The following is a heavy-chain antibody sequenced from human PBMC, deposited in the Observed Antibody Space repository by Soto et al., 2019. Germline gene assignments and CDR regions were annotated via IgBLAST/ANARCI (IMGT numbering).Heavy chain of an antibody. CDR2: IYYSGST. D-gene: IGHD2-21*02. CDR1: GGSISSSSYY. CDR3: ARSHWGGDCYPVWVGFDP. Sequence: QLQLQESGPGLVKPSETLSLTCTVSGGSISSSSYYWGWIGQPPGKGLEWIGSIYYSGSTYYNPSLKRRVTISVDTSKNQFSLKLSSVTAADTAVYYCARSHWGGDCYPVWVGFDPWGQGTLVTGSS. V-gene: IGHV4-39*01. J-gene: IGHJ5*02.